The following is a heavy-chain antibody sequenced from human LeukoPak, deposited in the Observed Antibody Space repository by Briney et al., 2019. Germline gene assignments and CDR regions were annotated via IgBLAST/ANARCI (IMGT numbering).Heavy chain of an antibody. CDR3: ARHGGSYSSPTFDY. CDR1: GGSISSYY. CDR2: IYYSGST. Sequence: SETLSLTCTVSGGSISSYYWSWIRQPPGKGLEWIGYIYYSGSTNYNPSLKSRVTISVDTSKNQFSLKLSSVTAADTAVYYCARHGGSYSSPTFDYWGQGTLVTVSS. J-gene: IGHJ4*02. D-gene: IGHD1-26*01. V-gene: IGHV4-59*08.